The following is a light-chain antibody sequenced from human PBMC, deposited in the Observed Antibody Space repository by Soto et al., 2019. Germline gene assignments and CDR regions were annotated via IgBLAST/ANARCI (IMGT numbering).Light chain of an antibody. CDR3: QQRSNWPLT. V-gene: IGKV3-11*01. CDR1: QSVSTY. Sequence: EIVLTQSPATLSLSPGERATLSCRASQSVSTYLAWYQHKPGQTPRLLIFDASNRATDIPARFSGSGSGTDFTLTISSLEPEDFAVYYCQQRSNWPLTFGPGTKVDIK. J-gene: IGKJ3*01. CDR2: DAS.